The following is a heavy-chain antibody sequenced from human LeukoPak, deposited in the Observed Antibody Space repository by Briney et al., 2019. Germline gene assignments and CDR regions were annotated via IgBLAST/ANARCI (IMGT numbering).Heavy chain of an antibody. Sequence: SETLSLTCAVYGGSFSGYYWSWIRQPPGKGLEWIGEINHSGSTNYNPSLKSRVTISVDTSKNQFSLKLSSVTAADTAVYYCARVVAAATGYFDLWGRGTLVTVSS. J-gene: IGHJ2*01. CDR3: ARVVAAATGYFDL. CDR2: INHSGST. D-gene: IGHD6-13*01. CDR1: GGSFSGYY. V-gene: IGHV4-34*01.